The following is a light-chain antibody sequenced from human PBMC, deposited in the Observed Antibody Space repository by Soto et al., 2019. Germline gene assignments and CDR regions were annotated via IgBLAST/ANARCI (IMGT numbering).Light chain of an antibody. Sequence: DIQMTQSPSTLSASVGDRVTITCRASHRIGTLLACHQQKPGKAPKSLINKSSNLESVVPSSFNGSGSGTEFTLTISSLPLDDFATYYCQQYNTYPYTFGQGTKVEIK. J-gene: IGKJ2*01. CDR3: QQYNTYPYT. CDR1: HRIGTL. V-gene: IGKV1-5*03. CDR2: KSS.